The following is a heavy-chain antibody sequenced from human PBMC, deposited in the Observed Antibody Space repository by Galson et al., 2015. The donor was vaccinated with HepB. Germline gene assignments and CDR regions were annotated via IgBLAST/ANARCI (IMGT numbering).Heavy chain of an antibody. J-gene: IGHJ4*02. V-gene: IGHV2-70*11. CDR3: ARIIVGATTYFDY. Sequence: PALVKPTQPLTLTCTFSGFSLSTSGMCVSWLRQPPGKALEWLARIDWDDGKNYGTSLKTRLTISKDNSRKQVVLTMIDMDPLDTATYYCARIIVGATTYFDYWGRGILVTVSS. CDR2: IDWDDGK. CDR1: GFSLSTSGMC. D-gene: IGHD1-26*01.